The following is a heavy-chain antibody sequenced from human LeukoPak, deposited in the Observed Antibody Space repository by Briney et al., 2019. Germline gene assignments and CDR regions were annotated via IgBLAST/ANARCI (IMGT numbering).Heavy chain of an antibody. J-gene: IGHJ4*02. CDR2: ISYDGSSK. Sequence: PGRSLRLSCAASGFTFSTYAMHWVRQAPGKGLEWVAVISYDGSSKYYADSVKGRFTISRDNSKNTLYLQMNSLRAEDTAVYYCARDLGVGGQGTLVTVSS. CDR1: GFTFSTYA. V-gene: IGHV3-30*04. CDR3: ARDLGV.